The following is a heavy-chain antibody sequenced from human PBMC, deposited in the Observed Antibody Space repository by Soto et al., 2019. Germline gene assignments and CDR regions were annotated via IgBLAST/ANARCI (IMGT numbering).Heavy chain of an antibody. CDR2: INPNSGGT. CDR3: ARPRGNRRSGYPNDAFDI. J-gene: IGHJ3*02. CDR1: GYTFTGYY. Sequence: SSVKVSCKASGYTFTGYYMHWVRQAPGQGLEWMGWINPNSGGTNYAQKFQGWVTMTRDTSISTAYMELSRLRSDDTAVYYCARPRGNRRSGYPNDAFDIWGQGTMVTVS. V-gene: IGHV1-2*04. D-gene: IGHD3-3*01.